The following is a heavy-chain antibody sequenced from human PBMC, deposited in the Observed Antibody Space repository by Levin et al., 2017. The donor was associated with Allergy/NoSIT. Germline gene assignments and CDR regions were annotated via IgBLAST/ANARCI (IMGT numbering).Heavy chain of an antibody. CDR2: TYYKSKWYS. J-gene: IGHJ3*02. D-gene: IGHD1-14*01. CDR1: GDSVSNNIGG. V-gene: IGHV6-1*01. Sequence: SETLSLTCAISGDSVSNNIGGWNWLRQSPSRGFEWLGSTYYKSKWYSDYAPSVKSRMTINADTAKNQFSLQLNSVTPEDTAVYYCAREKEGVTDNTCDIWGQGTMVTVSS. CDR3: AREKEGVTDNTCDI.